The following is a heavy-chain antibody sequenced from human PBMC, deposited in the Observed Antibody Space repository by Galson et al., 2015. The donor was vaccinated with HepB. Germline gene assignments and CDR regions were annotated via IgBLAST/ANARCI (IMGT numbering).Heavy chain of an antibody. CDR1: GYTFTGYY. CDR2: INPNSGGT. V-gene: IGHV1-2*02. Sequence: SVKVSCKASGYTFTGYYMHWVRQAPGQGLEWMGWINPNSGGTNYAQKFQGRVTMTRDTSISTAYMELSRLRSDDTAVYYCARGLGYCSSTSCYLCDYWGQGTLVTVSS. D-gene: IGHD2-2*03. CDR3: ARGLGYCSSTSCYLCDY. J-gene: IGHJ4*02.